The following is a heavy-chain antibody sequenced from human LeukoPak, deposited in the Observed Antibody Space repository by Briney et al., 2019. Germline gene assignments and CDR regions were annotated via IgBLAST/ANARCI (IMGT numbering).Heavy chain of an antibody. J-gene: IGHJ4*02. CDR1: GGSISSSNW. D-gene: IGHD4-17*01. CDR2: IYHSGST. V-gene: IGHV4-4*02. CDR3: ARAFGYGDYFDY. Sequence: PSGTLSLTCAVSGGSISSSNWWSWVRQPPGKGLEWIGEIYHSGSTNYNPSLKSRVTISVDTSKNQFSLKLSSVTAADTAVYYCARAFGYGDYFDYWGQGTLVTVSS.